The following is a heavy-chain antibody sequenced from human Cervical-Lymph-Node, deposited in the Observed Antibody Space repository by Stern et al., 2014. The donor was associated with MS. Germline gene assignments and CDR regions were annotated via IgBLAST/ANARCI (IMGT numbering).Heavy chain of an antibody. CDR3: ARVPDYGDAFFDY. V-gene: IGHV4-30-4*01. D-gene: IGHD4-17*01. J-gene: IGHJ4*02. CDR2: IHYSGGT. CDR1: GGSISRGDNY. Sequence: VQLEESGPGLVKPSQTLSLTCTVSGGSISRGDNYWSWIRPPPGKGPEWIGYIHYSGGTYFNPSLKSRATISADTSKNQFSLKLNSMTAADTAVYYCARVPDYGDAFFDYWGQGILVTVSS.